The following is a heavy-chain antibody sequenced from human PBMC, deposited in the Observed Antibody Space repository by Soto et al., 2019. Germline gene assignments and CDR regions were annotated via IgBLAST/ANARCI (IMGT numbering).Heavy chain of an antibody. CDR3: ASLYYFDTRGYLTLDY. J-gene: IGHJ4*02. D-gene: IGHD3-22*01. V-gene: IGHV3-21*01. Sequence: EVQLVESGGGLVKPGGSLRLSCAASGFTFSSYGMNWVRQAPGKGLEWVASISRSSSYIYYADSVKGRFTISRDSAKNSRYMQMNSLRAEDTAVYYCASLYYFDTRGYLTLDYWGQGTLVTVSA. CDR1: GFTFSSYG. CDR2: ISRSSSYI.